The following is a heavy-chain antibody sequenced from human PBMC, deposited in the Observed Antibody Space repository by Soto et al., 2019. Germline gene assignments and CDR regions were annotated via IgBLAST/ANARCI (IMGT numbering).Heavy chain of an antibody. CDR3: ATDYYDSSAPIAFDI. CDR2: FDPEDSET. Sequence: VKVSCKVSGYTLTELSMHWVRQAPGKGLEWMGGFDPEDSETIYAQKFQGRVTMTEDTSTDTAYMELSSLRSEDTAVYYCATDYYDSSAPIAFDIWGQGTMVTVSS. CDR1: GYTLTELS. J-gene: IGHJ3*02. V-gene: IGHV1-24*01. D-gene: IGHD3-22*01.